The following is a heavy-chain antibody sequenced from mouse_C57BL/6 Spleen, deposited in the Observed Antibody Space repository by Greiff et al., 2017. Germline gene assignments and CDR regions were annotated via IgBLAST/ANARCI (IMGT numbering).Heavy chain of an antibody. J-gene: IGHJ2*01. CDR3: ASQAVTVGY. CDR1: GYTFTSYW. Sequence: QVQLKESGAELAKPGASVKLSCKASGYTFTSYWMHWVKQRPGQGLEWIGYINPSSGYTKYNQKFKDKATLTADKYSSTAYMQLSSLTYEDSAVYYCASQAVTVGYWGQGTTLTVSS. V-gene: IGHV1-7*01. CDR2: INPSSGYT. D-gene: IGHD2-13*01.